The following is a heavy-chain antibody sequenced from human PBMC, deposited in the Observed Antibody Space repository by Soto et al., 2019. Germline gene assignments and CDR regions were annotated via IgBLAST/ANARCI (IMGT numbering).Heavy chain of an antibody. Sequence: GGALRLSCAASGFTFSSYSMNWVRQAPGEGVGCVSYFSSSSSTIYYADSVKGRFTISRDNAKNSLYLQMNSLRAEDTAVYYCARDLRCSSTSCWKPNWFDPWGQGTLVTVSS. V-gene: IGHV3-48*01. CDR3: ARDLRCSSTSCWKPNWFDP. CDR2: FSSSSSTI. D-gene: IGHD2-2*01. J-gene: IGHJ5*02. CDR1: GFTFSSYS.